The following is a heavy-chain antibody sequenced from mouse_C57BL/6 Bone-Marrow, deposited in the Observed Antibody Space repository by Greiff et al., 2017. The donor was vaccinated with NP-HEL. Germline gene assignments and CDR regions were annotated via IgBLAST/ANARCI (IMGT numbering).Heavy chain of an antibody. D-gene: IGHD1-1*01. CDR2: IYPGDGDT. J-gene: IGHJ1*03. CDR3: ARVEVTTVVRYFDV. Sequence: VQLQQSGPELVKPGASVKISCKASGYAFSSSWMNWVKQRPGKGLEWIGRIYPGDGDTNYNGKFKGKATLTADKSSSTAYMQLSSLTSEDSAVYFCARVEVTTVVRYFDVWGTGTTVTVSS. CDR1: GYAFSSSW. V-gene: IGHV1-82*01.